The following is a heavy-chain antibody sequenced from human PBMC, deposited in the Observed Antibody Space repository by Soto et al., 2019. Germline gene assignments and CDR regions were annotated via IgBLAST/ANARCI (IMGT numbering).Heavy chain of an antibody. V-gene: IGHV3-33*01. J-gene: IGHJ5*02. Sequence: QVQLVESGGGVVQPGRSLRLYCAASGFTFSSYGMHWVRQAPGKGLEWVAVIWYDGSNKYYADSVKGRFTISRDNSKNTLYLQMNSLRAEDTAVYYCAAAYDFWSGLGSWFDPWGQGTLVTVSS. CDR1: GFTFSSYG. D-gene: IGHD3-3*01. CDR2: IWYDGSNK. CDR3: AAAYDFWSGLGSWFDP.